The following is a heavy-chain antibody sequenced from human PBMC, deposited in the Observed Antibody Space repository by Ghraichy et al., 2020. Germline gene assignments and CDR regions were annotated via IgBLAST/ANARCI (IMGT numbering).Heavy chain of an antibody. J-gene: IGHJ6*03. Sequence: GGSLRLSCAASGFTFSSYWMHWVRQAPGKRLVWVSRINTDGSSTSYADSVRGRFTISRDNAKNTLYLQMNSLRAEDTAVYYCARVGGTTFHYYYYYMDVWGKGTTVTVSS. V-gene: IGHV3-74*01. CDR2: INTDGSST. D-gene: IGHD1-1*01. CDR3: ARVGGTTFHYYYYYMDV. CDR1: GFTFSSYW.